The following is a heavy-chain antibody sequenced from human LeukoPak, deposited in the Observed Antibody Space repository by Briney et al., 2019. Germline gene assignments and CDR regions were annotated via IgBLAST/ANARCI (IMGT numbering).Heavy chain of an antibody. CDR1: GYTFTGYY. CDR3: AKEGIAAITDAFDI. CDR2: INPNSGGT. D-gene: IGHD6-13*01. V-gene: IGHV1-2*02. Sequence: ASVKVSCKASGYTFTGYYMHWVRQAPGQGLEWMGWINPNSGGTNYAQKFQGRVTMTRDTSISTAYMELSRLRSDDTAVYYCAKEGIAAITDAFDIWGQGTMVTVSS. J-gene: IGHJ3*02.